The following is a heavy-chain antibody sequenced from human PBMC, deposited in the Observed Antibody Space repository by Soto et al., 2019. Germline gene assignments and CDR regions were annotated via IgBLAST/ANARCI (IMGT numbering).Heavy chain of an antibody. J-gene: IGHJ4*02. CDR2: ISGSGGST. CDR3: AKKGPSGGDFSGFDY. CDR1: GFTFSSYA. Sequence: PGGSPRLSCAASGFTFSSYAMSWVRQAPGKGLEWVSAISGSGGSTYYADSVKGRFTISRDNSKNTLYLQMNSLRAEDTAVYYCAKKGPSGGDFSGFDYWGQGTLVTVSS. D-gene: IGHD2-21*02. V-gene: IGHV3-23*01.